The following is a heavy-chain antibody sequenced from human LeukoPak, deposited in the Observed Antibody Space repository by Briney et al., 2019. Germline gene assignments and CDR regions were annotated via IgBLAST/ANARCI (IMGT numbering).Heavy chain of an antibody. CDR3: ARVGEYYDYVWGSYRPDY. CDR2: ISAYNGNT. J-gene: IGHJ4*02. Sequence: GASVKVSCKASGYTFTSYGISWVRQAPGQGLEWMGWISAYNGNTNYAQKLQGRVTMTTDTSTSTAYMELRSLRSDDTAVYYCARVGEYYDYVWGSYRPDYWGQGTLVTVSS. CDR1: GYTFTSYG. D-gene: IGHD3-16*02. V-gene: IGHV1-18*01.